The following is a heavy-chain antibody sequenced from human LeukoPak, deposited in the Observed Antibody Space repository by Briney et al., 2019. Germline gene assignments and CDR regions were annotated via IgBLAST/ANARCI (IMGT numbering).Heavy chain of an antibody. CDR1: GGSINNYY. CDR3: ARYGGYYFDY. V-gene: IGHV4-59*08. D-gene: IGHD3-16*01. CDR2: IYSSGST. Sequence: SETLSLTCSVSGGSINNYYWSWIRQPPGKALEWIGYIYSSGSTNYNPSLKSRVTMSVDTSKNQFSLNLSSVTAADTAVYYCARYGGYYFDYWGQGTLVTVSS. J-gene: IGHJ4*02.